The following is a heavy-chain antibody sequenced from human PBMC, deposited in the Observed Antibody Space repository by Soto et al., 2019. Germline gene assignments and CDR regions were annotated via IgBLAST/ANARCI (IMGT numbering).Heavy chain of an antibody. D-gene: IGHD7-27*01. CDR2: IDPDGRVG. CDR3: AGWGEHDANV. CDR1: GLRFSTYW. Sequence: EGPLLGSGGGLVQPGGSLSLSCVASGLRFSTYWMNWVRQPPGMGLEWVANIDPDGRVGTYVDSVKGRFTTSRDNAMNSVYLQMNSLRADDTAMYFCAGWGEHDANVWGQGILVTVSA. V-gene: IGHV3-7*03. J-gene: IGHJ4*02.